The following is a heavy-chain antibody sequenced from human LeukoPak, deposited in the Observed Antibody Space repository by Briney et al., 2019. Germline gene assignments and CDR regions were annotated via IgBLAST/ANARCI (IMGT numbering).Heavy chain of an antibody. V-gene: IGHV1-2*02. CDR3: ARGRVYSSSWFDP. J-gene: IGHJ5*02. CDR1: GYTFTGYY. Sequence: ASVKVSCKASGYTFTGYYMHWVRQAPGQGLEWMGWINPNSAGTNHAQTFQGRVTMTRDTSISTAYMELSRLRSDDTAVYYCARGRVYSSSWFDPWGQGTLVTVSS. CDR2: INPNSAGT. D-gene: IGHD6-13*01.